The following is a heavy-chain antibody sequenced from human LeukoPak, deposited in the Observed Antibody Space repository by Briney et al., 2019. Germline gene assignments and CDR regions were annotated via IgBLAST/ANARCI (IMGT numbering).Heavy chain of an antibody. Sequence: PSETLSLTCTVSGXSISSSSDYWGWIRQPPGKGLEWIGSIYYSGSTYYNPSLKSRVTISVDTSKNQFSLKLSSVTAADTAVYYCARQGLYGDHDYWGQGTLVTVSS. D-gene: IGHD4-17*01. J-gene: IGHJ4*02. CDR2: IYYSGST. CDR3: ARQGLYGDHDY. CDR1: GXSISSSSDY. V-gene: IGHV4-39*01.